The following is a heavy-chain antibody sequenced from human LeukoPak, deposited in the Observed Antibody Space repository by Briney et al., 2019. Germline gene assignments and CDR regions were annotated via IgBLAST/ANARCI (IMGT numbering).Heavy chain of an antibody. CDR1: GGSFSGYY. CDR3: ARRRFSYSSSSDFDY. Sequence: SETLSLTCAVYGGSFSGYYWSWIRQPPGKGLEWIGEINHSGSTNYNPSLKSRVTISVDTTKNQFSLKLSSVTAADTAVYYCARRRFSYSSSSDFDYWGQGTLVTVSS. D-gene: IGHD6-6*01. CDR2: INHSGST. J-gene: IGHJ4*02. V-gene: IGHV4-34*01.